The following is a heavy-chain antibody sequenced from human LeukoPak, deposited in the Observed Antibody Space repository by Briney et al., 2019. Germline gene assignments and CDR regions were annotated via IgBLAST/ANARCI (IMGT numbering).Heavy chain of an antibody. V-gene: IGHV3-53*01. CDR3: TAGFASAYSFCVFDY. Sequence: GGSLRLFCAASGFTVSKHYMIWVRQAPGKGLEWVSLFHTGGETEYADSVKGRFTMSRDTSQNTVSLHMNSLRAEDTAVYYCTAGFASAYSFCVFDYWGQGTLVTVSS. D-gene: IGHD3-3*01. CDR2: FHTGGET. J-gene: IGHJ4*02. CDR1: GFTVSKHY.